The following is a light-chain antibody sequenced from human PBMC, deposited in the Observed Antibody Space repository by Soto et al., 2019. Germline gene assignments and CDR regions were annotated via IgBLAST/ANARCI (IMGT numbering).Light chain of an antibody. J-gene: IGLJ2*01. Sequence: SYELTQPPSVSVSPGQTASITCSGDKLGDKYAYWYQQKPGQSPVLVIYHDSNRPLGIPERFSGSNYANTATLSILETEDMDEADYYCQACDSTTVVFGGGTKLTVL. CDR3: QACDSTTVV. CDR1: KLGDKY. CDR2: HDS. V-gene: IGLV3-1*01.